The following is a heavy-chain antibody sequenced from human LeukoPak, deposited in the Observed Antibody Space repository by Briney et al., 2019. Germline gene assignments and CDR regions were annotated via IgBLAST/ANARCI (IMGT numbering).Heavy chain of an antibody. J-gene: IGHJ3*02. CDR3: ARDLMEAFDI. V-gene: IGHV4-30-2*01. D-gene: IGHD3-10*01. CDR2: IYHSGST. Sequence: PSETLSLTCAVSGVSISSGGYSWSWIRQPPGKGLEWIGYIYHSGSTYYNPSLKSRVTISVDRSKNQFSLKLSSVTAADTAVYYCARDLMEAFDIWGQGTMVTVSS. CDR1: GVSISSGGYS.